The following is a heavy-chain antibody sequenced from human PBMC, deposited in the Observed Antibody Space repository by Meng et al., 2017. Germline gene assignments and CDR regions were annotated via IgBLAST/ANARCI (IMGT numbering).Heavy chain of an antibody. V-gene: IGHV3-7*01. D-gene: IGHD3-10*01. Sequence: GESLKISCAASGFTFSSYWMSWVRQAPGKGLEWVANIKQDGSEKYYVDSVKGRFTISRDNAKNTLYLQMNSLRAEDTAVYYCARPVGGFDYWGQGTLVTVSS. CDR2: IKQDGSEK. CDR3: ARPVGGFDY. J-gene: IGHJ4*02. CDR1: GFTFSSYW.